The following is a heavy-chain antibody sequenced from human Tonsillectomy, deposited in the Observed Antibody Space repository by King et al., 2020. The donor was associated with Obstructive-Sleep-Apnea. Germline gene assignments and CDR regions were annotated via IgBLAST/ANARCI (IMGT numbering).Heavy chain of an antibody. J-gene: IGHJ3*02. V-gene: IGHV5-10-1*01. D-gene: IGHD3-22*01. CDR3: HYDSRTSGFDI. CDR2: IDPSDSYT. Sequence: VQLVESGAEVKKPGESLRLSCQASVYSFTSYWIIWVRQMPGKGLEWMGRIDPSDSYTDYTPSFQGHVTSSADKSISTAYLHWSSLKASDTAMYYCHYDSRTSGFDIWGQGTMVTVSS. CDR1: VYSFTSYW.